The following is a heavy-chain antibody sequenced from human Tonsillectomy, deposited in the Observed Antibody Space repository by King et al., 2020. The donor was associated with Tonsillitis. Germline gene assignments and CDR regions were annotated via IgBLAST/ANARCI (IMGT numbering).Heavy chain of an antibody. CDR2: IYWDDTQ. Sequence: TLKESGPTLLKPPQTLTLTCTCSKFSLTTSGVGVGWIRQPPGKALEWLALIYWDDTQRYTPSLKSRLTITRDTSRNQVVLTVTNMDPVDTATYFCARISLHPTKDSFDVWGQGTVVTVSS. J-gene: IGHJ3*01. V-gene: IGHV2-5*02. CDR3: ARISLHPTKDSFDV. CDR1: KFSLTTSGVG.